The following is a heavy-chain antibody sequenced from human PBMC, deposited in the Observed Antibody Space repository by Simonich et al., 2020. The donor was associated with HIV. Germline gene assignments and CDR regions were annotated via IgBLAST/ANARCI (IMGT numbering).Heavy chain of an antibody. CDR3: ARIGPDYYRGYYYMNV. CDR2: INQSENT. V-gene: IGHV4-34*01. D-gene: IGHD3-10*01. J-gene: IGHJ6*03. CDR1: GGPFSGYY. Sequence: QVQLQQWGAGLLKPSETLSLTCAVYGGPFSGYYWSWIRQPPGKGLEWIGEINQSENTNYNPSLKSRVSISAETSKKQFSLKLSSVTAADTAVYYCARIGPDYYRGYYYMNVWGKGTTVTVSS.